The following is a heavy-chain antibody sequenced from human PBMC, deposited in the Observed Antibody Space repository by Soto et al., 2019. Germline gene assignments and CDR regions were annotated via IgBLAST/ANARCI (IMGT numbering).Heavy chain of an antibody. J-gene: IGHJ3*02. CDR2: ISWNSGSI. CDR3: AKDVKIGNENDAFDI. Sequence: SLRLSCAASGFTFDDYAMHWVRQAPGKGLEWVSGISWNSGSIGYADSVKGRFTISRDNAKNSLYLQMNSLRAEDTALYYCAKDVKIGNENDAFDIWGQGTMVTVSS. D-gene: IGHD3-16*02. CDR1: GFTFDDYA. V-gene: IGHV3-9*01.